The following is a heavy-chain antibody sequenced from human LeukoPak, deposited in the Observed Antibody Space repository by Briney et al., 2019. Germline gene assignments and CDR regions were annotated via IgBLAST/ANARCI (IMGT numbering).Heavy chain of an antibody. V-gene: IGHV3-23*01. D-gene: IGHD6-19*01. J-gene: IGHJ4*02. CDR1: GFTFSSYA. Sequence: PGGSLRLSCAASGFTFSSYAMSWVRQAPGKGLEWVSAISGSGGSTYYADSVKGRFTISRDNSKNTLYLQMNSLRAEDTAVYYCAKDAAGSGWYRSAHYYFDYWGQGTLVTVSS. CDR3: AKDAAGSGWYRSAHYYFDY. CDR2: ISGSGGST.